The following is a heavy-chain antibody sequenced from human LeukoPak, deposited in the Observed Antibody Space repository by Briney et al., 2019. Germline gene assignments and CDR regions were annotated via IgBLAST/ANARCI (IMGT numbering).Heavy chain of an antibody. V-gene: IGHV4-59*01. CDR2: IYYSGTT. D-gene: IGHD6-13*01. J-gene: IGHJ4*02. CDR1: GGSTSSDY. Sequence: SETLSLTCTVSGGSTSSDYWSWIRQPPGKGLEWIGYIYYSGTTNYNPSLKSRVTISVDTSKNQFSLKLSSVTAADTAVYYCARGVYIAAAQYGYWGQGTLVTVSS. CDR3: ARGVYIAAAQYGY.